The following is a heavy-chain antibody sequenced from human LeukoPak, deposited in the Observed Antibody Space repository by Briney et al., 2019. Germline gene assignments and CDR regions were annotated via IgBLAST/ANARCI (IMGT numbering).Heavy chain of an antibody. D-gene: IGHD4-23*01. CDR3: ARGRWDYGGNSGRLDY. V-gene: IGHV4-34*01. CDR2: INHSGST. CDR1: GGSFSGYY. J-gene: IGHJ4*02. Sequence: SETLSLTCAVYGGSFSGYYWSWIRQPPGKGLEWIGEINHSGSTNYNPSLKSRVTISVDTSKNQFSLKLSSVTAADTAVYYCARGRWDYGGNSGRLDYWGQGTLVTVSS.